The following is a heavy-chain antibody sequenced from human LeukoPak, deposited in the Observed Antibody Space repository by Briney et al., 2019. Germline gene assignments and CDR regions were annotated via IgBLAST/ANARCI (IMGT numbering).Heavy chain of an antibody. V-gene: IGHV3-64*01. D-gene: IGHD6-19*01. CDR3: ARGRIAVAVPYYFDY. CDR2: ISSNGGST. J-gene: IGHJ4*02. CDR1: GFTFSSYA. Sequence: GGSLRLSCAASGFTFSSYAMHWVRQAPGKGLEYVSAISSNGGSTYYANSVKGRFTISRDNSKNTLYLQMGSLRAEDMAAYYCARGRIAVAVPYYFDYWGQGTLVTVSS.